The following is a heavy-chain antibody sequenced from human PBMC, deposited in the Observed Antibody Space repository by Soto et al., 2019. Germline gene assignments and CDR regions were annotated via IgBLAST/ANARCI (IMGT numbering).Heavy chain of an antibody. CDR3: ARTSAAGKYYYGMDF. V-gene: IGHV5-51*01. J-gene: IGHJ6*02. CDR2: IYPGDSDT. CDR1: GYSFTSYW. D-gene: IGHD6-13*01. Sequence: GESLKISCKGSGYSFTSYWIGWVRQMPGKGLEWMGIIYPGDSDTRYSPSFQGQVTISADKSISTAYLQWSSLKAPDTAMYYCARTSAAGKYYYGMDFWGQGTTVTVSS.